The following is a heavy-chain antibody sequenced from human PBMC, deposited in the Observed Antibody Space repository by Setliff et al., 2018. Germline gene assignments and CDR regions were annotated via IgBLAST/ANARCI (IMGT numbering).Heavy chain of an antibody. CDR3: ARVQQLGTFDY. CDR2: IIPIFGTA. Sequence: GASVKVSCKASGGTSSSYAISWVRQAPGQGLEWMGGIIPIFGTANYAQKFQGRVTITTDESTSTAYMELSSLRSEDTAVYYCARVQQLGTFDYWGQGTLVTVSS. V-gene: IGHV1-69*05. D-gene: IGHD6-13*01. J-gene: IGHJ4*02. CDR1: GGTSSSYA.